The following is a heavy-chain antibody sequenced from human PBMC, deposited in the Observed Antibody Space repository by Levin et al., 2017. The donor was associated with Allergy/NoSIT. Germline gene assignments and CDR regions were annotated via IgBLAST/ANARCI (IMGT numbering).Heavy chain of an antibody. CDR3: ARVYNGNLYGGFDV. D-gene: IGHD4-23*01. V-gene: IGHV3-21*01. CDR1: GFAFSTYS. CDR2: IVGRLPYT. Sequence: LSLTCAASGFAFSTYSMNWVRQAPGKGLEWVSSIVGRLPYTHYPDSVKGRLTISRDNAKNTLLVKMNSPSAEDRAVYFCARVYNGNLYGGFDVWGQGTMVTVSS. J-gene: IGHJ3*01.